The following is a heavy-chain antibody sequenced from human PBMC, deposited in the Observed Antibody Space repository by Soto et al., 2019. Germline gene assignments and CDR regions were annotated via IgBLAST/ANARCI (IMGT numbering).Heavy chain of an antibody. J-gene: IGHJ3*02. D-gene: IGHD5-18*01. V-gene: IGHV5-51*01. CDR2: IYPGDSDT. CDR3: ASFPPRGYYAFDI. Sequence: PGESLKISCKGSGYSFTSYWIGWVRQMPGRGLEWMGIIYPGDSDTRYSPSFQGQVTISADKSISTAYLQWSSLKASDTAMYYCASFPPRGYYAFDIWGQGTMVTVSS. CDR1: GYSFTSYW.